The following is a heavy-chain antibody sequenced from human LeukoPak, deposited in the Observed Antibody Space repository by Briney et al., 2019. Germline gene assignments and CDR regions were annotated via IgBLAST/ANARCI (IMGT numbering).Heavy chain of an antibody. D-gene: IGHD2-21*01. Sequence: SVKVSCKASGYTFTDYFMNWVRQAPGQGLEWMGGIIPIFGTANYAQKFQGRVTITADKSTSTAYMELSSLRSEDTAVYYCATGFNFGGALFYWGQGTLVTVSS. CDR2: IIPIFGTA. J-gene: IGHJ4*02. CDR1: GYTFTDYF. V-gene: IGHV1-69*06. CDR3: ATGFNFGGALFY.